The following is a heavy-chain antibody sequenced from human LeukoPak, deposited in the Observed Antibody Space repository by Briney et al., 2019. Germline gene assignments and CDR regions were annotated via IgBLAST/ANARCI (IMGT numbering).Heavy chain of an antibody. CDR3: ARDAGDWFDP. CDR1: GFTFSSFW. CDR2: IKTDGTTT. V-gene: IGHV3-74*01. Sequence: PGGSLRLSCVASGFTFSSFWMHWVRQASGKGLVWVSRIKTDGTTTRYADSVKGRFTISRDNAKNTLYLQMDSLRDEDTAVYYCARDAGDWFDPWGQGTLVTVSS. D-gene: IGHD3-10*01. J-gene: IGHJ5*02.